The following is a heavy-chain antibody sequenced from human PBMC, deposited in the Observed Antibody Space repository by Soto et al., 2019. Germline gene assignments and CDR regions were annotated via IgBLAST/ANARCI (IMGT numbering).Heavy chain of an antibody. D-gene: IGHD2-15*01. V-gene: IGHV3-23*01. CDR1: GLTFSSYW. CDR2: IRGSGGST. J-gene: IGHJ3*02. Sequence: PGGPLRLSCAASGLTFSSYWMHWVRKDTGKGLEWVSAIRGSGGSTYYADSVNGRFTISRDNAKNTLNLQMNSLRAEDTAVYYCANPPLHCSGGSCYSHHAFDIWGQGTMVTVSS. CDR3: ANPPLHCSGGSCYSHHAFDI.